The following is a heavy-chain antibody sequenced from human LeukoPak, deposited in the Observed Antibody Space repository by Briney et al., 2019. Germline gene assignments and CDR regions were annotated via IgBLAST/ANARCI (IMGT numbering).Heavy chain of an antibody. CDR2: ISGTGGSP. J-gene: IGHJ5*02. CDR3: AKSGIAGATRWFDP. D-gene: IGHD1-26*01. Sequence: GGSLRLSCAASGFTFKSYAMNWVRQAPGKGLEWVSAISGTGGSPYYADSVKGRFTISRDNSKSTLYLQMNNLRAEDTAVYYCAKSGIAGATRWFDPRGQGTLVTVSS. V-gene: IGHV3-23*01. CDR1: GFTFKSYA.